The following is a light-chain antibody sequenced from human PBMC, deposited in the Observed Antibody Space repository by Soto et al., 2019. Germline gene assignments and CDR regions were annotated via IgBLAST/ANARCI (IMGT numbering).Light chain of an antibody. Sequence: QSVVTQPPSASGTPGQRVTISCSGSSSNIGSNTVNLYQQLPGTAPKLLIYSNNQRPSGVPDRFSGSKSGTSASLAISGLQSEDEADYYCAAWDDSLNGFYVFGTGTKVTVL. J-gene: IGLJ1*01. CDR3: AAWDDSLNGFYV. CDR2: SNN. CDR1: SSNIGSNT. V-gene: IGLV1-44*01.